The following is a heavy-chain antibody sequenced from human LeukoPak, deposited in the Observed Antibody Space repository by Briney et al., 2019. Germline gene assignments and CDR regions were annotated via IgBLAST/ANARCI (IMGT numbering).Heavy chain of an antibody. CDR1: GFTFNKAW. CDR3: TTGYSNYLRYYYYFYWTS. V-gene: IGHV3-15*01. D-gene: IGHD4-11*01. Sequence: GGSLRLSCAASGFTFNKAWMSWVHQAPGKGLEWVGRIKSKTDDGTTDYAAPVKGRFTISRDDLKETLYLQMNSLKTEDTAVYYCTTGYSNYLRYYYYFYWTSGAKGPRSPSP. J-gene: IGHJ6*03. CDR2: IKSKTDDGTT.